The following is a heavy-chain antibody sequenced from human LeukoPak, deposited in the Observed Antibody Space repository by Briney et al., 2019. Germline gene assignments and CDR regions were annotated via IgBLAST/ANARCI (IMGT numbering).Heavy chain of an antibody. Sequence: SVKVSCKTSGGTLSTSAINWVRQAPGQGLEWMGGIIPMFGRTNNAQKFQGRVTITTDGPTSTAYMELRSLRSEDTAVYYCARNPRYYSDTSGYYPFDYWGQGTLVTVSS. CDR3: ARNPRYYSDTSGYYPFDY. J-gene: IGHJ4*02. V-gene: IGHV1-69*05. CDR1: GGTLSTSA. D-gene: IGHD3-22*01. CDR2: IIPMFGRT.